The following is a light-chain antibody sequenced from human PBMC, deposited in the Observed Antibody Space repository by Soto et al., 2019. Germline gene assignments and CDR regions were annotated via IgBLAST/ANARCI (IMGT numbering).Light chain of an antibody. J-gene: IGLJ2*01. V-gene: IGLV1-51*01. CDR3: GTWDSSLSGVV. Sequence: QSVLTQPPSVSAAPGQNVYISCSGSSSNIGNNFVSWYQQVSGAAPKLLIFDTNKRISGIPDRFSGSKSGPSATLGITGLQTGDEAEYYCGTWDSSLSGVVFGGGTKLTVL. CDR1: SSNIGNNF. CDR2: DTN.